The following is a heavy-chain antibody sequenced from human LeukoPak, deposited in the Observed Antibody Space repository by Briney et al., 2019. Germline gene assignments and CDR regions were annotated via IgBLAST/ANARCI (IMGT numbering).Heavy chain of an antibody. D-gene: IGHD5-12*01. V-gene: IGHV3-23*01. CDR1: GFPLRSYD. J-gene: IGHJ4*02. CDR3: AKEYSGYDFDY. Sequence: QPGGSLRLSCAASGFPLRSYDMSWVPQAPGKGLEWVAATSGSGVNSYYADSVRGRFTISRDNSQNALYLQMDSLRAEDTALYYCAKEYSGYDFDYWGQGTLVTVSS. CDR2: TSGSGVNS.